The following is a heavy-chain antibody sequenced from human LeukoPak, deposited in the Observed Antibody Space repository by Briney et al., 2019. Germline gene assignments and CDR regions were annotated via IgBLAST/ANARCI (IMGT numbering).Heavy chain of an antibody. CDR1: GFTFTSSA. V-gene: IGHV1-58*02. CDR2: IVVGSGNT. Sequence: SVKVSCTASGFTFTSSAMQWVRQARGQRLEWIGWIVVGSGNTNYAQKFQERVTMTTDTSTSTAYMELRSLRSDDTAVYYCARAVAYSSSWTYWGQGTLVTVSS. CDR3: ARAVAYSSSWTY. J-gene: IGHJ4*02. D-gene: IGHD6-13*01.